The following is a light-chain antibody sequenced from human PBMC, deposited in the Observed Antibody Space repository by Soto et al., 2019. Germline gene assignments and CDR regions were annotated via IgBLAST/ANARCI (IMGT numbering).Light chain of an antibody. J-gene: IGKJ4*01. V-gene: IGKV1-5*03. CDR1: QSISSW. CDR3: QQYNRYPLP. CDR2: KAS. Sequence: DIQMTQSPSTLSASVGDRVTITCRASQSISSWLAWYQQKPGKAPNLLIYKASSLESGVPSRCSGSGSGTEFTLTISSLQPDAFATYYCQQYNRYPLPFGGGTKVEIK.